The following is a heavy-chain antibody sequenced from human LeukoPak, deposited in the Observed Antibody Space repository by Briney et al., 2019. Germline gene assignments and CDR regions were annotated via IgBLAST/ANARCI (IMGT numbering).Heavy chain of an antibody. D-gene: IGHD2-2*01. CDR2: IYSGGST. V-gene: IGHV3-53*05. CDR3: ARGPEVVPAAHTWDYYYYMDV. CDR1: GFTGSSNY. Sequence: PGGSLRLSCAASGFTGSSNYMSWVRQDPGKGLEWVSVIYSGGSTYYADSVKCRFTVSRDNSKNRLYLQMNSLGAEDPALYYCARGPEVVPAAHTWDYYYYMDVWGKGTTVTVSS. J-gene: IGHJ6*03.